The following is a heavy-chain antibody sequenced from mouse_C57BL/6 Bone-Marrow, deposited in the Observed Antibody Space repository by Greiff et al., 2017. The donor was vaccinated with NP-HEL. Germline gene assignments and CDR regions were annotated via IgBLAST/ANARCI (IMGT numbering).Heavy chain of an antibody. V-gene: IGHV1-69*01. CDR2: IDPSDSYT. Sequence: QVQLQQSGAELVMPGASVKLSCKASGYTFTSYWMHWVKQRPGQGLEWIGEIDPSDSYTNYNQKFKGKSTLTVDKSSSTAYMQLSSLTSEDSAVYYCARSSPLGRYFDYWGQGTTLTVSS. CDR3: ARSSPLGRYFDY. D-gene: IGHD4-1*01. CDR1: GYTFTSYW. J-gene: IGHJ2*01.